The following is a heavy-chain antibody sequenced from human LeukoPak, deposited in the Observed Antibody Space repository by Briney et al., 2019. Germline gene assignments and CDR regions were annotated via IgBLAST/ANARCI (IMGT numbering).Heavy chain of an antibody. CDR3: AKALDYYDSSGYYDY. V-gene: IGHV3-23*01. J-gene: IGHJ4*02. Sequence: GGSLRLSCAASGFTFSSYAMSWVRQAPGKGLEWVSAISGSGGSTYYADPVKGRFTISRDNSKNTLYLQMNSLRAEDTAVYYCAKALDYYDSSGYYDYWGQGTLVTVSS. CDR2: ISGSGGST. CDR1: GFTFSSYA. D-gene: IGHD3-22*01.